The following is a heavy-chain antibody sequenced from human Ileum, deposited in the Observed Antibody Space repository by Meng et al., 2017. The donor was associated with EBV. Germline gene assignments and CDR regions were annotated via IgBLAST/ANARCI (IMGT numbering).Heavy chain of an antibody. D-gene: IGHD5-18*01. CDR1: GGSISATEYY. CDR3: ARVGGSGFDSELYFDF. Sequence: QLQLLGPGPRLVKPSESLCPTSTVSGGSISATEYYWGWIRQTPGKGLEWIGSVYYAGSTFYNPSLRSRVTISVDKSNNQFSLKVSSVTAADTAVYYCARVGGSGFDSELYFDFWGQGTLVTVSS. V-gene: IGHV4-39*07. J-gene: IGHJ4*02. CDR2: VYYAGST.